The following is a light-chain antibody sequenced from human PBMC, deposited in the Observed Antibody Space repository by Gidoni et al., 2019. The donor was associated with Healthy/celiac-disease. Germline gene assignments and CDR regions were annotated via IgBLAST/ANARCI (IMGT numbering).Light chain of an antibody. Sequence: DIQMTQSPSSLSASVGDRVTITCRASQRISSYLNWYQQKPGKAPKLLIYAASSLQSGVPSRFSGSGSWTYFTLTISSLQPEDFATYYCQQSYSTPRTFXQXTKVEIK. CDR3: QQSYSTPRT. V-gene: IGKV1-39*01. J-gene: IGKJ1*01. CDR2: AAS. CDR1: QRISSY.